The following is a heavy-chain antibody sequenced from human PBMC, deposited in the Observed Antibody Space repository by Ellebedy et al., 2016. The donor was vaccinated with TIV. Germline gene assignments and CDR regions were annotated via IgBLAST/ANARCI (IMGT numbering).Heavy chain of an antibody. CDR2: ISGRGGST. J-gene: IGHJ4*02. CDR3: AKLRGSGSYFDY. V-gene: IGHV3-23*01. Sequence: GESLKISXAVSGFSFSNYEMSWVRQAPGKGLEWVSTISGRGGSTYYADSVKGRFTISRDNSRRTLYLQMDSLRVEDTAVYYCAKLRGSGSYFDYWGQGALVTVSS. CDR1: GFSFSNYE. D-gene: IGHD3-10*01.